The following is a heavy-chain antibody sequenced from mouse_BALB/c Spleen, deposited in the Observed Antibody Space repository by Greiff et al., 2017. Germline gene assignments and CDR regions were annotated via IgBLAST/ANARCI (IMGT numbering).Heavy chain of an antibody. CDR2: ISSGGSYT. J-gene: IGHJ4*01. Sequence: EVKLVESGGGLVKPGGSLKLSCAASGFTFSSYTMSWVRQTPEKRLEWVATISSGGSYTYYPDSVKGRFTISRDNAKNTLYLQMSSLKSEDTAMYYCTREGDTMITTLYAMDYWGQGTSVTGSA. CDR3: TREGDTMITTLYAMDY. D-gene: IGHD2-4*01. V-gene: IGHV5-6-4*01. CDR1: GFTFSSYT.